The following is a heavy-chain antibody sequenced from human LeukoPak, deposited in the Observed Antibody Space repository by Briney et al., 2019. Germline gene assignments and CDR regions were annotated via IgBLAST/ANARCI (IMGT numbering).Heavy chain of an antibody. J-gene: IGHJ4*02. Sequence: SETLSLTCTVSGGSISSSSYYWGWKRQPPRKGLKWIGSFYYSGSTYYNPSRQSRVTIYVDKYQNQFNLNPGSVTPADTAVYYCARDPSYSSSWYDPFWGQGTLATVSS. D-gene: IGHD6-13*01. CDR2: FYYSGST. V-gene: IGHV4-39*01. CDR1: GGSISSSSYY. CDR3: ARDPSYSSSWYDPF.